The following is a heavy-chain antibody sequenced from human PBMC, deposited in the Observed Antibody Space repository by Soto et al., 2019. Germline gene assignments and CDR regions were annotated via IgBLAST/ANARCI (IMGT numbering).Heavy chain of an antibody. CDR2: ISSSSSYI. D-gene: IGHD1-20*01. CDR1: GFTFSSYS. Sequence: GGSLRLSCAASGFTFSSYSMNWVRQAPGKGLGWVSSISSSSSYIYYADSVKGRFTISRDNAKNSLYLQMNSLRAEDTAVYYCARDQRYGPFYYYYGMDVWGQGTTVTVSS. J-gene: IGHJ6*02. CDR3: ARDQRYGPFYYYYGMDV. V-gene: IGHV3-21*01.